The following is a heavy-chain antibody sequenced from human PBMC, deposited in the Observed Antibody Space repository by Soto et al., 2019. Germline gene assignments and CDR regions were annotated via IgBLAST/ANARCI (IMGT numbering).Heavy chain of an antibody. V-gene: IGHV3-74*01. D-gene: IGHD3-10*01. CDR1: GFTLSGRS. Sequence: EVQLVESGGGLVQPGGSLRLSCAASGFTLSGRSMHWVRQAPGKGLVWVSGIDNAGTESTYADSVKGRFTSFRDNAKNMLYLQMNSLRVEDTAVYYCARGWFGPDVWGKGTTVSVSS. CDR3: ARGWFGPDV. J-gene: IGHJ6*04. CDR2: IDNAGTES.